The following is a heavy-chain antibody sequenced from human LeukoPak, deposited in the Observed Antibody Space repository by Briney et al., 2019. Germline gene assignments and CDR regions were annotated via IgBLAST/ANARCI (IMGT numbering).Heavy chain of an antibody. Sequence: KPGGSLRLSCAASGFTFSSYSMNWVRQAPGKGLEWVSSISSSSSYIYYADSVKGRFTISRDNAKNSLYLQMNSLRAEDTAVYYCAVSPTVTTFSPTDYMDVWGKGTTVTISS. J-gene: IGHJ6*03. CDR3: AVSPTVTTFSPTDYMDV. CDR1: GFTFSSYS. D-gene: IGHD4-17*01. CDR2: ISSSSSYI. V-gene: IGHV3-21*01.